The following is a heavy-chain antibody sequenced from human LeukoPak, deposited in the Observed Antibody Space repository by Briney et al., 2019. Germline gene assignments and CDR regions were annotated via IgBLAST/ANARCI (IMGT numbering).Heavy chain of an antibody. J-gene: IGHJ4*02. V-gene: IGHV1-8*01. Sequence: ASVKVPCKASGYTFTSYDINWVRQATGQGLEWMGWMNPNSGNTGYAQKFQGRVTMTRNASISTAYMELSSLRSEDTAVYYCARSWVAAAACFDYWGQGTLVTVSS. CDR3: ARSWVAAAACFDY. CDR2: MNPNSGNT. D-gene: IGHD6-13*01. CDR1: GYTFTSYD.